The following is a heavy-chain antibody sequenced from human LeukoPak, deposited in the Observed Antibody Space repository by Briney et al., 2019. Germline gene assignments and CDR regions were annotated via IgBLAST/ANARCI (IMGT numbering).Heavy chain of an antibody. V-gene: IGHV1-18*01. CDR2: ISAYNGNT. CDR3: ARTTITIFGVVIGNTFDP. CDR1: GYTFTSYG. Sequence: ASVKVSCKASGYTFTSYGISWVRQAPGQGLEWMGWISAYNGNTNYAQKLQGRVTMTTDTSTSTAYMELRSLRSDDTAMYYCARTTITIFGVVIGNTFDPWGQGTLVTVSS. D-gene: IGHD3-3*01. J-gene: IGHJ5*02.